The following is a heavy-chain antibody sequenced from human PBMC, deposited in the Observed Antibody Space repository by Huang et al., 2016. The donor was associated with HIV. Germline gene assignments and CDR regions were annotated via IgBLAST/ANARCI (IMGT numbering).Heavy chain of an antibody. CDR3: ARLDTARNYYYYGLDV. Sequence: EEQLVQSGAEVKKPGESLKISCEGSGYSFAKSWIGWVRQMPGKGLEWMGIIYPDDAETRYSPSFQGQVAISADKSISTAYLQWSSLKASDTAMYYCARLDTARNYYYYGLDVWGQGTSVIVSS. D-gene: IGHD5-18*01. CDR2: IYPDDAET. J-gene: IGHJ6*02. V-gene: IGHV5-51*01. CDR1: GYSFAKSW.